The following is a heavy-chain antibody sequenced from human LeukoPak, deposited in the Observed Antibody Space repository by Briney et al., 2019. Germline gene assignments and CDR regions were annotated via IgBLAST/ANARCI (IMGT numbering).Heavy chain of an antibody. V-gene: IGHV1-46*01. CDR3: ARGNSDYYLDY. D-gene: IGHD3-22*01. Sequence: ASVKVSCKASGYTFTTYYIHWVRQAPGQGLEWMGIINPSGGSTGYAQKFQGRVTMTRDTSTSTVYMELSSLRSEDTAVYYCARGNSDYYLDYWGQGILVTVSS. CDR1: GYTFTTYY. J-gene: IGHJ4*02. CDR2: INPSGGST.